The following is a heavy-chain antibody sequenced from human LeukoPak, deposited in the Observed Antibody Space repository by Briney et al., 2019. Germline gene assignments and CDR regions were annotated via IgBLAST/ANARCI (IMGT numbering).Heavy chain of an antibody. V-gene: IGHV1-2*02. CDR2: INPNSGDT. Sequence: ASVKVSCKTSGYTFTGYYMFWVRQAPGQGLEWMAWINPNSGDTNYAQRFQGRVTLTRDTSIATAYMELSSLKSDDTAVYFCARDLYSSATDLYSSAWTGAFDVWGQGTMVTVSS. J-gene: IGHJ3*01. CDR1: GYTFTGYY. CDR3: ARDLYSSATDLYSSAWTGAFDV. D-gene: IGHD6-19*01.